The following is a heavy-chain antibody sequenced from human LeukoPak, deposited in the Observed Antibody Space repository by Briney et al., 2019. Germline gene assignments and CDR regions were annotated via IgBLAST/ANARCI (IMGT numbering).Heavy chain of an antibody. CDR2: IHPSGTL. D-gene: IGHD3-22*01. V-gene: IGHV4-31*03. CDR3: SRGLDSRKLGY. Sequence: SETLSLTCTVSGASFSSGDQYWNWIRQSPGKGLEWIGSIHPSGTLYNNPSLESRVTMSMDTSKNQFSLNLNYVTAADTAVYFCSRGLDSRKLGYWGQGTLVTVSS. CDR1: GASFSSGDQY. J-gene: IGHJ4*02.